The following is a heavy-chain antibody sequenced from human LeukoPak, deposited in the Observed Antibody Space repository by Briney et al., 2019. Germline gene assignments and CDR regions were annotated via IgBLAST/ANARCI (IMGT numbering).Heavy chain of an antibody. CDR3: AKSPSIYDFWSGYYTDFGFDY. V-gene: IGHV3-23*01. Sequence: GGSLRLSCAASGFTFSSYAMSGVRQAPGKGLEGVSAISGSGGSTYYADSVKGRFTISRDNSKNTLYLQMNSLRAEDTAVYYCAKSPSIYDFWSGYYTDFGFDYWGQGTLVTVSS. D-gene: IGHD3-3*01. CDR1: GFTFSSYA. CDR2: ISGSGGST. J-gene: IGHJ4*02.